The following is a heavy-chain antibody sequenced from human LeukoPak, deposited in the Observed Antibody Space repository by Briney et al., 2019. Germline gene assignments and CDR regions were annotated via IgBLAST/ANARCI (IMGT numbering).Heavy chain of an antibody. V-gene: IGHV3-23*01. CDR2: ISGSGGST. CDR1: GFTFSSYA. D-gene: IGHD6-19*01. Sequence: GGSLRLSCAASGFTFSSYAMSWVHQAPGKGLEWVSAISGSGGSTYYADSVKGRFTISRDNSKNTLYLQMNSLRAEDTAVYYCATQRSGSVAESGYWGQGTLVTVSS. CDR3: ATQRSGSVAESGY. J-gene: IGHJ4*02.